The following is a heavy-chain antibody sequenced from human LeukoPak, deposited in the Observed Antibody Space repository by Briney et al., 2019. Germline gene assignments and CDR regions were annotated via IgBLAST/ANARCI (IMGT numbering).Heavy chain of an antibody. CDR2: IWYDGSEK. Sequence: GGSLRLSCAASGFSFRSYGVHWVRQAPGKGLEWVAVIWYDGSEKHYADSVRGRFTISRDNSKNTLYLQMNNLRAEDKAVYYCARDFWSGYYVAWGQGTLVTVSS. CDR1: GFSFRSYG. V-gene: IGHV3-33*01. D-gene: IGHD3-3*01. J-gene: IGHJ5*02. CDR3: ARDFWSGYYVA.